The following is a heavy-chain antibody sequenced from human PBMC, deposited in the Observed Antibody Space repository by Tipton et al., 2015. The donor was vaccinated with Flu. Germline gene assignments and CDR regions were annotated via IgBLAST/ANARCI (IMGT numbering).Heavy chain of an antibody. CDR3: ARRREGYNCFDY. D-gene: IGHD5-24*01. V-gene: IGHV4-34*01. Sequence: TLSLTCAVYVGSFSGYYWSWIRQTPGKGLEWIGEINHSGSAKYNPSLKSRVTISVDTSKNQSSLNLRSLTAADTAIYFCARRREGYNCFDYWGQGTLVTVSP. J-gene: IGHJ4*02. CDR1: VGSFSGYY. CDR2: INHSGSA.